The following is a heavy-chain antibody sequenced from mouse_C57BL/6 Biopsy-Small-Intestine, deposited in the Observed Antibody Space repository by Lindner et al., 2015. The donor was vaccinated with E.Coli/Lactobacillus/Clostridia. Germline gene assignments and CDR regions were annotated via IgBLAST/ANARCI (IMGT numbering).Heavy chain of an antibody. J-gene: IGHJ2*01. V-gene: IGHV1-82*01. CDR2: IYPGDGDT. D-gene: IGHD2-3*01. Sequence: VQLQESGPELVKPGASVKISCKASGYAFSSSWMNWVKQRPGKGLEWIGRIYPGDGDTNYNGKFKGKATLTADKSSSTAYMQLSSLTSEDSAVCFCARGDGFDYWGQGTTLTVSS. CDR1: GYAFSSSW. CDR3: ARGDGFDY.